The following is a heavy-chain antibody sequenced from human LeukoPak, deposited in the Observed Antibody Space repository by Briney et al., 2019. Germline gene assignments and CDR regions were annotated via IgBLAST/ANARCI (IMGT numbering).Heavy chain of an antibody. CDR2: IIPILGIA. J-gene: IGHJ4*02. CDR3: ARHWGYSYKFDY. D-gene: IGHD5-18*01. V-gene: IGHV1-69*04. CDR1: GYTFSSYA. Sequence: ASVKVSCKASGYTFSSYAISWVRQAPGQGLEWMGRIIPILGIANYAQKFQGRVTITADKSTSTAYMELSSLRSEDTAVYYCARHWGYSYKFDYWGQGTLVTVSS.